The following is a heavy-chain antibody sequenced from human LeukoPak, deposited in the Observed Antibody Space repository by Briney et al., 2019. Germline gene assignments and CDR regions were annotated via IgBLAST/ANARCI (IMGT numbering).Heavy chain of an antibody. D-gene: IGHD4-23*01. Sequence: PSETLSLTCAVSGGSISSGGYSWSWIRQPPGKGLEWIGYIYHSGSTYYNPSLKSRVTISVDRSKNQFSLKLSSVTAADTAVYYCARGPYGGLTYWGQGTLVTVSS. V-gene: IGHV4-30-2*01. J-gene: IGHJ4*02. CDR2: IYHSGST. CDR3: ARGPYGGLTY. CDR1: GGSISSGGYS.